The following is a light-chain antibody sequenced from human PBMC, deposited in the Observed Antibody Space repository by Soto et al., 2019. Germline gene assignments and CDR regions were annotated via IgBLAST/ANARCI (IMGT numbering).Light chain of an antibody. V-gene: IGKV1-39*01. Sequence: LPIMNSHPSVSSSVGYRATITCRARQSIASYLNWNQHKPGKAPKLLIYAASSLQRGVPSRFSGSGSGTDFTLTISRLQPEDLATYYCHETYSAPPTFGQGTK. J-gene: IGKJ1*01. CDR1: QSIASY. CDR3: HETYSAPPT. CDR2: AAS.